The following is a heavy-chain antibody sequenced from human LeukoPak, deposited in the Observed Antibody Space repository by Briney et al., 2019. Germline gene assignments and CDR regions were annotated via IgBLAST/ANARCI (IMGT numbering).Heavy chain of an antibody. CDR3: AKSYGFGELLWDV. Sequence: SVKVSCKASGGTFSSYAINWVRQAPGQGLEWMGRIVPILGIANYAQKFQGRVTITADKSTSTAYMELSSLRSEDTAVYYCAKSYGFGELLWDVWGQGTTVTVSS. CDR1: GGTFSSYA. J-gene: IGHJ6*02. CDR2: IVPILGIA. D-gene: IGHD3-10*01. V-gene: IGHV1-69*04.